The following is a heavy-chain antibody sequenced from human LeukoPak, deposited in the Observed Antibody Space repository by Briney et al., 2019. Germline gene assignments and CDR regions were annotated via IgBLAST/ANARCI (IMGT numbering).Heavy chain of an antibody. CDR2: IIPIFGTA. J-gene: IGHJ4*02. V-gene: IGHV1-69*05. Sequence: SVKVSCKASGGTFSSYAISWVRQAPGQGLEWMGGIIPIFGTANYAQKFQGRVTITTDESTGTAYMELSSLRSEDTAVYYCARDPLDSSSGDYWGQGTLVTVSS. CDR1: GGTFSSYA. CDR3: ARDPLDSSSGDY. D-gene: IGHD6-6*01.